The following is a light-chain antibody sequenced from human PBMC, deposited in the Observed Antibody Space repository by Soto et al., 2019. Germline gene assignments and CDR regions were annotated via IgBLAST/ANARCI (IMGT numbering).Light chain of an antibody. Sequence: EIVMTQSPATLSVSPGERATLSRRASQSVGTNLAWYQQKPGQAPSLLIYGVSTRPTGIPTRFSGSGSGRQFTLTISSLQSEDFAVYYCQQYNNWPQTFGQGTKVDIK. CDR3: QQYNNWPQT. CDR1: QSVGTN. CDR2: GVS. J-gene: IGKJ1*01. V-gene: IGKV3-15*01.